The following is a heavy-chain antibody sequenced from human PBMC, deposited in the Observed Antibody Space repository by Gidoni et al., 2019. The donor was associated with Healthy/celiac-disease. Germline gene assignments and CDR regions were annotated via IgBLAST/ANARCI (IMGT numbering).Heavy chain of an antibody. CDR1: GFTFSGSA. D-gene: IGHD1-1*01. V-gene: IGHV3-73*01. CDR3: TRRPSYNWNDLSGFDP. CDR2: IRSKANSYAT. Sequence: EVQLVESGGGLVQPGGSLKLSCAASGFTFSGSAMHWVRQASGKGLEWVGRIRSKANSYATAYAASVKGRFTISRDDSKNTAYLQMNSLKTEDTAVYYCTRRPSYNWNDLSGFDPWGQGTLVTVSS. J-gene: IGHJ5*02.